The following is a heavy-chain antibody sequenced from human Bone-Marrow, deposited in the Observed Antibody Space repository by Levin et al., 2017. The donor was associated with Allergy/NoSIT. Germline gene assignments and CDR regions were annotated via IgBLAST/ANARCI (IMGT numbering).Heavy chain of an antibody. CDR3: AREVFGVVIMCPDY. D-gene: IGHD3-3*01. Sequence: GESLKISCAASGFTFSSYAMHWVRQAPGKGLEWVAVISYDGSNKYYADSVKGRFTISRDNSKNTLYLQMNSLRAEDTAVYYCAREVFGVVIMCPDYWGQGTLVTVSS. V-gene: IGHV3-30-3*01. J-gene: IGHJ4*02. CDR2: ISYDGSNK. CDR1: GFTFSSYA.